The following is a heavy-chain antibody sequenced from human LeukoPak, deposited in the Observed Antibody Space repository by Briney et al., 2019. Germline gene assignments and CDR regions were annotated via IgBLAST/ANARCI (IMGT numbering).Heavy chain of an antibody. CDR1: GFTFSSYE. J-gene: IGHJ4*02. Sequence: GGSLRLSCAASGFTFSSYEMNWVRQAPGKGLEWVSYISSSGSTIYYADSVKGRFTISRDNSKNTLYLQMNSLRAEDTAVYYCAKVPGIAVAGAAFDYWGQGTLVTVSS. CDR2: ISSSGSTI. D-gene: IGHD6-19*01. V-gene: IGHV3-48*03. CDR3: AKVPGIAVAGAAFDY.